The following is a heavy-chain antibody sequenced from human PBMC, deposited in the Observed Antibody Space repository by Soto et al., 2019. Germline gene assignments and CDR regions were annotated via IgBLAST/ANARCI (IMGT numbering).Heavy chain of an antibody. J-gene: IGHJ4*02. Sequence: EVQLLESGGGLVQPGGSLRLSCAASGFTFSRYAMRWVRQAPGKGLEWVSAMSGSGDSTYYADSVKGRFTISRDKSQNTLYLQMNSLRAEDTAKYYCARRGSGSYYDYWGQGTLVTVSS. CDR3: ARRGSGSYYDY. D-gene: IGHD1-26*01. CDR1: GFTFSRYA. CDR2: MSGSGDST. V-gene: IGHV3-23*01.